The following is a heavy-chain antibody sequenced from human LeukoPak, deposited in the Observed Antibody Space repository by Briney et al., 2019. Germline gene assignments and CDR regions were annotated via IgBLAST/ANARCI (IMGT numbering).Heavy chain of an antibody. D-gene: IGHD3-22*01. J-gene: IGHJ4*02. CDR3: ARETPDYYDSSGYYYIGY. CDR2: IYTSGST. Sequence: PSETLSLNCTVSGGSISSYYWSWIRQPAGKGLEWIGRIYTSGSTNYNPSLKSRVTMSVDTSKNQFSLKLSSVTAADTAVYYCARETPDYYDSSGYYYIGYWGQGTLVTVSS. CDR1: GGSISSYY. V-gene: IGHV4-4*07.